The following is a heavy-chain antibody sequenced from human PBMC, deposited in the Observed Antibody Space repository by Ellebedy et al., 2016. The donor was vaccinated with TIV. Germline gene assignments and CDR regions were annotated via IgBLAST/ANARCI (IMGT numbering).Heavy chain of an antibody. CDR3: ARGKSGTYIHHAFDC. CDR2: FGVSGDST. D-gene: IGHD1-14*01. J-gene: IGHJ4*02. Sequence: PGGSLRLSCAASGFTFSNYAMSWLRQAPGKGLEWVSGFGVSGDSTYYVDSVKGRFTISRYNSKNTLYLQMNSLRAEDTAIYYCARGKSGTYIHHAFDCWGQGTLVTVSS. CDR1: GFTFSNYA. V-gene: IGHV3-23*01.